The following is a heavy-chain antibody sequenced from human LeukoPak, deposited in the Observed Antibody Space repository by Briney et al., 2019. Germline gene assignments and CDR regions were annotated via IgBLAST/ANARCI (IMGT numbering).Heavy chain of an antibody. CDR3: ARGHHVLRFLEWLLSGHFDY. CDR2: INTNTGNP. J-gene: IGHJ4*02. D-gene: IGHD3-3*01. Sequence: ASVKVSCKASGYTFTSYGISWVRQAPGQGLEWMGWINTNTGNPTYAQGFTGRFVFSLDTSVSTAYLQISSLKAEDTAVYYCARGHHVLRFLEWLLSGHFDYWGQGTLVTVSS. CDR1: GYTFTSYG. V-gene: IGHV7-4-1*02.